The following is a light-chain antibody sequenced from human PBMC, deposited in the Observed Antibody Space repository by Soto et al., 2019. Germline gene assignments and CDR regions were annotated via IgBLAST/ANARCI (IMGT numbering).Light chain of an antibody. J-gene: IGKJ4*01. CDR1: QSVSSS. V-gene: IGKV3-15*01. CDR3: QQYNNWPPVT. CDR2: GAS. Sequence: EIVMTQSPATLSVSPGERATLSCRASQSVSSSLAWYQQKPGQAPRLLIYGASTRATGIPARFSGSGSGTEFTLTISSLQSEDGAVYYCQQYNNWPPVTFGVGTKVEIK.